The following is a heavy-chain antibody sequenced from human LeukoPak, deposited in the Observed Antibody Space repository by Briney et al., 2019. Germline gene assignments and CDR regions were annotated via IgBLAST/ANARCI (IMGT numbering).Heavy chain of an antibody. V-gene: IGHV3-7*03. D-gene: IGHD3-16*01. Sequence: GGSLRLSCAASGFIFSGFWMTWVRQAPGKGLEWVANIKQDGTEKYYVDSVKVRFTISRDNAKNSLYLQMNSLRVEDTAVYYCVRGKGDDYWGQGTLVTVSS. CDR2: IKQDGTEK. CDR1: GFIFSGFW. J-gene: IGHJ4*02. CDR3: VRGKGDDY.